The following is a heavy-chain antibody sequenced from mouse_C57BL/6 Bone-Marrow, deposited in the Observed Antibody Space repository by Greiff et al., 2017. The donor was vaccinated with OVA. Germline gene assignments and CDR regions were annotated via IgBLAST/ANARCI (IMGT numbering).Heavy chain of an antibody. J-gene: IGHJ4*01. D-gene: IGHD3-2*02. CDR2: ILPGSGST. Sequence: QVQLQQSGAELMKPGASVKLSCKATGYTFTGYWIEWVKQRPGHGLEWIGEILPGSGSTNYNEKFKGKATFTAATSSNTAYMQLSSRTTEDTAISYCAREAGSSGFYAMDYWGQGTSDTVSS. CDR1: GYTFTGYW. CDR3: AREAGSSGFYAMDY. V-gene: IGHV1-9*01.